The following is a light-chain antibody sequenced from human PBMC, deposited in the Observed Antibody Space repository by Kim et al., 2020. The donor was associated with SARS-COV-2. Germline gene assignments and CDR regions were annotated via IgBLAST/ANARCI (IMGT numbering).Light chain of an antibody. CDR3: QQYYSTPWT. CDR2: WAS. V-gene: IGKV4-1*01. CDR1: QSVLYSSNNKKY. J-gene: IGKJ1*01. Sequence: ATINCKSSQSVLYSSNNKKYLAWYQQKPGQPPKLLISWASTRESGVPDRFSGSGSGTDFSLTISSLQAEDVAVYYCQQYYSTPWTFGKGTKVDIK.